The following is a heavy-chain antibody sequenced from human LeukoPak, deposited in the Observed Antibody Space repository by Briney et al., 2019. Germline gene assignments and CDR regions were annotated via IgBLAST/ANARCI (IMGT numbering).Heavy chain of an antibody. V-gene: IGHV3-74*01. CDR3: ARIRSHGYFDY. Sequence: GGSLRLSCAASGFTFGSYWMHWVRQAPGKGLVWVSRINSDGSSTSYADSVKGRFTISRDNAKNTLYLQMNSLRAEDTAVYYCARIRSHGYFDYWGQGTLVTVSS. D-gene: IGHD3-10*01. J-gene: IGHJ4*02. CDR1: GFTFGSYW. CDR2: INSDGSST.